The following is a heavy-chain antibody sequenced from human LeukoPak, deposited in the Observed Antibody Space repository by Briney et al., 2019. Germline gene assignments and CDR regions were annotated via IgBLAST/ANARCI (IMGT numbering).Heavy chain of an antibody. CDR3: AQFAKGG. Sequence: PGGSLTLSCAASGFTFSDHYMDWVRQAPGQGLEWVGRIKHKAHRYTKEYAASVKGRFTTARDDSKSSLYLQRNSLNIEDTAVYYCAQFAKGGWGQGTLVTVSS. CDR2: IKHKAHRYTK. CDR1: GFTFSDHY. J-gene: IGHJ4*02. V-gene: IGHV3-72*01. D-gene: IGHD2-21*01.